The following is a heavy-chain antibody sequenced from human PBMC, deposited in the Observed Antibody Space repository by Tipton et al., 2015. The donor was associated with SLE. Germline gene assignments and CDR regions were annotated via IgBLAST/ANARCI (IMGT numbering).Heavy chain of an antibody. CDR2: VHHTGGN. V-gene: IGHV4-34*01. Sequence: LRLSCAASGFNFRTYGMHWVRQPPGKGLEWVGEVHHTGGNNYNPSLRSRVTISMDTSKSQFSLTLKSVTAADTAVYFCARGELIEGFDPWGQGTLVTVAA. CDR1: GFNFRTYG. CDR3: ARGELIEGFDP. J-gene: IGHJ5*02. D-gene: IGHD3-22*01.